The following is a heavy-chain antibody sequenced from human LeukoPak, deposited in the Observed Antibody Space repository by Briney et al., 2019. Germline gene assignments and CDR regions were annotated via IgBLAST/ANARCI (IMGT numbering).Heavy chain of an antibody. Sequence: GGSLRLSCAASGFTFNTYSMSWVRQAPGKGLEWVSSISSSSSYIYYADSVKGRFTISRDNAKNSLYLQMNSLRAEDTAVYYCASSPFHDYGDYSDYWGQGTLVTVSS. CDR2: ISSSSSYI. CDR1: GFTFNTYS. D-gene: IGHD4-17*01. CDR3: ASSPFHDYGDYSDY. V-gene: IGHV3-21*01. J-gene: IGHJ4*02.